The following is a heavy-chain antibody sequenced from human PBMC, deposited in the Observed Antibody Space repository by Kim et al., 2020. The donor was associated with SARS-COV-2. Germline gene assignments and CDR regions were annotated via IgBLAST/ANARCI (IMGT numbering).Heavy chain of an antibody. CDR3: ARTQLRFLEWLFSY. J-gene: IGHJ4*02. D-gene: IGHD3-3*01. Sequence: ADSVKGRFTISRDNSKTTLYLQMNSLRAGDTAVYYCARTQLRFLEWLFSYWGQGTLVTVSS. V-gene: IGHV3-23*01.